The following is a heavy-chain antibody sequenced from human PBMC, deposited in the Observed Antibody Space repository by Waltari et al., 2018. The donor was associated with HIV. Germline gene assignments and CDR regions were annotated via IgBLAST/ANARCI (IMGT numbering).Heavy chain of an antibody. CDR3: ARVSSLTGYYKALDY. V-gene: IGHV4-4*02. CDR2: IYHSGST. CDR1: GGTISSGNW. D-gene: IGHD3-9*01. Sequence: QVQLQDSGPGLVKPSGTLSLACVVSGGTISSGNWWSGVRQPPGKGLEWIGEIYHSGSTNYNPSLKSRVTISVDKSKDKFTLKLRSVTAADTTVYFCARVSSLTGYYKALDYWGQGTLVTVSS. J-gene: IGHJ4*02.